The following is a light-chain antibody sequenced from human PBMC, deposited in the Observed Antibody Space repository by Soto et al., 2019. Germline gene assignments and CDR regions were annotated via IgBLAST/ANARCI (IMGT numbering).Light chain of an antibody. CDR2: EVS. V-gene: IGLV2-14*01. Sequence: ALTQPASVSGSPGQSITISCTGTSSDVGGYNYVSWYQQRPGKAPKLMIYEVSNRPSGVSNRFSGSKSGNTASLTISGLQAEDEADYYCSSYTSSFYVFGTGTKVTVL. CDR1: SSDVGGYNY. CDR3: SSYTSSFYV. J-gene: IGLJ1*01.